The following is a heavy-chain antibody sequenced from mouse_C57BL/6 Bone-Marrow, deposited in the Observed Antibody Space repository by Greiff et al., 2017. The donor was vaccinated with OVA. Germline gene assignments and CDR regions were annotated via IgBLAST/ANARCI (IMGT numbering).Heavy chain of an antibody. D-gene: IGHD1-1*01. CDR3: ARPYGSSYWYFDV. J-gene: IGHJ1*03. Sequence: EVQLVESGGDLVKPGGSLKLSCAASGFTFSSYGMSWVRQTPDKRLEWVATISSGGSYPYYPDSVKGRFPISRDNAKNTLYLQMSSLKSEDTAMYYCARPYGSSYWYFDVWGTGTTVTVSS. V-gene: IGHV5-6*01. CDR2: ISSGGSYP. CDR1: GFTFSSYG.